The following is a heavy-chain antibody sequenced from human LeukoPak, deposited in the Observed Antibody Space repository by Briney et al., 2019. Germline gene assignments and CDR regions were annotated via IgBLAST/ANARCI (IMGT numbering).Heavy chain of an antibody. D-gene: IGHD1-26*01. V-gene: IGHV3-7*01. CDR1: GFTFSGYW. CDR3: ARDKIVGPTTLDY. J-gene: IGHJ4*02. Sequence: GGSLRLSCAASGFTFSGYWMSWVRQTPEEGLEWVANIKQDGYEKYYVDSVKGRFTISRDNAKNSLYLQMNSLRADDTAIYYCARDKIVGPTTLDYWGQGTLVTVSS. CDR2: IKQDGYEK.